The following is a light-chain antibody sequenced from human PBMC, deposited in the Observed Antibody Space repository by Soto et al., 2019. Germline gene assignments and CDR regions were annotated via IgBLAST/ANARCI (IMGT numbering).Light chain of an antibody. Sequence: DIVVTQSPESLAVSLGERATINCRSSQSLLLRSSHENCLAWYQQKPGQPPRLLIYWASTRESGVPARCSGSGSRTDFTLTISSLQAEDVALYYCQQYYSPPWTFGQVTKVDIK. CDR1: QSLLLRSSHENC. V-gene: IGKV4-1*01. J-gene: IGKJ1*01. CDR3: QQYYSPPWT. CDR2: WAS.